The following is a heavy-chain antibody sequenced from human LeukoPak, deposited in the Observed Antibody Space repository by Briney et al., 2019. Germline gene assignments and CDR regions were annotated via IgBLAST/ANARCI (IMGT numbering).Heavy chain of an antibody. V-gene: IGHV3-9*01. D-gene: IGHD4-23*01. CDR3: ARPIRDYGGNYFDD. CDR1: GFTFDDYA. J-gene: IGHJ4*02. CDR2: ISWNSGSI. Sequence: GGSLRLSCAASGFTFDDYAMHWVRQAPGKGLEWVSGISWNSGSIGYADSVKGRFTISRDNAKNSLCLEMNSLRAEDTAVYYCARPIRDYGGNYFDDWGQGTLVTVSS.